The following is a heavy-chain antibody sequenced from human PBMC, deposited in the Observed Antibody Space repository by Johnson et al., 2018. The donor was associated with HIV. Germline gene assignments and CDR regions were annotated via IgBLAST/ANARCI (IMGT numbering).Heavy chain of an antibody. CDR1: GFTFSSYG. Sequence: QVQLVESGGGLVQPGGSLTLSCAASGFTFSSYGMHWVRQAPVKGMEWVGFIRFDGSDKYYADSVKGRFTISRDNSKNTLYLQMNSLRAEDTAVYYCAKLQWPREDAFDIWGQGTMVTVSS. D-gene: IGHD6-19*01. V-gene: IGHV3-30*02. J-gene: IGHJ3*02. CDR2: IRFDGSDK. CDR3: AKLQWPREDAFDI.